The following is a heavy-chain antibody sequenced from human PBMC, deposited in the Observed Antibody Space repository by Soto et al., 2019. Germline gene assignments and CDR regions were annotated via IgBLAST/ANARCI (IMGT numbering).Heavy chain of an antibody. CDR1: GFTFSSYA. CDR3: AREGLPRYYYDSSGYLDY. V-gene: IGHV3-30-3*01. Sequence: PGGSLRLSCAASGFTFSSYAMHWVRQAPGKGLEWVAVISYDGSNKYYADSVKGRFTISRDNSKNTLYLQMNSLRAEDTAVYYCAREGLPRYYYDSSGYLDYWGQGTLVTVSS. D-gene: IGHD3-22*01. CDR2: ISYDGSNK. J-gene: IGHJ4*02.